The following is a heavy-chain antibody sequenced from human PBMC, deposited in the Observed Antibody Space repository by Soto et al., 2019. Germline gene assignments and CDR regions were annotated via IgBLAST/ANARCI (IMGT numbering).Heavy chain of an antibody. CDR1: GGTFSSYA. J-gene: IGHJ5*02. CDR2: IIPIFGTA. Sequence: GASVKVSCKASGGTFSSYAISWVRQAPGQGLEWMGGIIPIFGTANYAQKFQGRVTITADKSTSTAYMELSSLRSEDTAVYYCEREFRIVGATFCLDPWGQGPLVTVSS. D-gene: IGHD1-26*01. V-gene: IGHV1-69*06. CDR3: EREFRIVGATFCLDP.